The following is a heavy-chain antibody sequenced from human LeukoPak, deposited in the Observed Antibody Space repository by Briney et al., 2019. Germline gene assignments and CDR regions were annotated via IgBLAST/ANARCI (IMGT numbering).Heavy chain of an antibody. D-gene: IGHD3-10*01. CDR2: INHSGST. V-gene: IGHV4-34*01. J-gene: IGHJ4*02. CDR3: ARAPRWYHYGSGSYNY. Sequence: SETLSLTCAVYGGSFSGYYWSWIRQPPGKGLEWIGEINHSGSTYYNPSLKSRVTISVDTSKNQFSLKLSSVTAADTAVYYCARAPRWYHYGSGSYNYWGQGTLVTVSS. CDR1: GGSFSGYY.